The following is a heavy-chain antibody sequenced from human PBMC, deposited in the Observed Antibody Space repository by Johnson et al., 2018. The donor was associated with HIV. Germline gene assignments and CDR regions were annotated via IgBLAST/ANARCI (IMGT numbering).Heavy chain of an antibody. CDR3: ARDYPYDRSPRGAFDI. CDR1: GFTFSSYA. Sequence: QVQLVESGGGVVQPGRSLRLSCAPSGFTFSSYAMHWVRQAPGKGLEWVAVISYDGSNKYYADSVKGRFTISRDTSKNTLYLQMNSLRAEDTAVYFCARDYPYDRSPRGAFDIWGQGTMVTVSS. CDR2: ISYDGSNK. V-gene: IGHV3-30-3*01. J-gene: IGHJ3*02. D-gene: IGHD3-22*01.